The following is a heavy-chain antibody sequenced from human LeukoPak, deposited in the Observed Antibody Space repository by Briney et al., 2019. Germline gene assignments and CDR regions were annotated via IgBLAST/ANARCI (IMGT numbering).Heavy chain of an antibody. Sequence: SVKVSCKASGGTFSSYAISWVRQAPGQGLEWMGRIIPILGIVNYAQKFQGRVTITADKSTSTAYMELSSLRSEDTAVYYCARDRGPYSSGWYEIHWGQGTLVTVSS. CDR3: ARDRGPYSSGWYEIH. D-gene: IGHD6-19*01. V-gene: IGHV1-69*04. CDR1: GGTFSSYA. J-gene: IGHJ4*02. CDR2: IIPILGIV.